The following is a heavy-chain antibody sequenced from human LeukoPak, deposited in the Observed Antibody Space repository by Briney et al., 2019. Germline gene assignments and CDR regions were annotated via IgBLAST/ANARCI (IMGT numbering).Heavy chain of an antibody. Sequence: GASVKVSCKASGYTFTGYYMHWVRQAPGQGLEWMGWINPNSGGTNYAQKFQGRVTMTRDTSISTAYMELSRLRSDDTAVYYSARDGGSSTGHAFDIWGQGTMVTVSS. D-gene: IGHD1-26*01. CDR2: INPNSGGT. J-gene: IGHJ3*02. CDR1: GYTFTGYY. CDR3: ARDGGSSTGHAFDI. V-gene: IGHV1-2*02.